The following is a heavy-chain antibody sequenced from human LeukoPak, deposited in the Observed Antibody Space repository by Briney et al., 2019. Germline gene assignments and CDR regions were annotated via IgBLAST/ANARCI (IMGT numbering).Heavy chain of an antibody. V-gene: IGHV4-34*01. J-gene: IGHJ2*01. CDR1: GGSFSDYH. CDR3: ARGILAKGYFDL. D-gene: IGHD3-3*01. Sequence: SETLSLTCAVYGGSFSDYHWSWIRQTPGEGLQWIGGIKHSGSTDYNPSLKSRVTMSVDTSKNQFSLKLTSVTAADTAVYYCARGILAKGYFDLWGRDTLVTVSS. CDR2: IKHSGST.